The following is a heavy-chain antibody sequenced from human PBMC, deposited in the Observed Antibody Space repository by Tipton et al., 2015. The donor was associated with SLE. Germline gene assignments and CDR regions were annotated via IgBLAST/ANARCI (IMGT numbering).Heavy chain of an antibody. V-gene: IGHV4-34*01. CDR1: GGSFSGYH. Sequence: TLSLTCAVYGGSFSGYHWIWIRQPPGQGLEWIGEIADTGSPNYNPSLKSGVTIPLDTSKSQFSLILNSLTAADTAVYYCARGPFQRWPPGAYWGQGTLVTVSS. CDR3: ARGPFQRWPPGAY. J-gene: IGHJ4*02. D-gene: IGHD6-19*01. CDR2: IADTGSP.